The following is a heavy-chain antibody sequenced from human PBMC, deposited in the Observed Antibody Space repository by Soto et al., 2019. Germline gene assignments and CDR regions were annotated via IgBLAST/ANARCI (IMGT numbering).Heavy chain of an antibody. CDR2: TYSGGST. J-gene: IGHJ5*02. CDR3: AREAREVTTGFDP. CDR1: GFTVSSNY. V-gene: IGHV3-66*01. D-gene: IGHD4-17*01. Sequence: EVQLVESGGGLVQPGGSLRLSCAASGFTVSSNYMSWVRQAPGKGLEWVSVTYSGGSTYYADSVTGRFTLSRDNPKNTLYLQMGGLIAGDTAVYYCAREAREVTTGFDPWGQGTLFTVSS.